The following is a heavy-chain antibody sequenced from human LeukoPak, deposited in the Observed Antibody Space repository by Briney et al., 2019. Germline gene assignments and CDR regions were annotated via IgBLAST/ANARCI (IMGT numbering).Heavy chain of an antibody. V-gene: IGHV3-21*01. CDR1: GFTFSSYS. J-gene: IGHJ6*02. CDR3: ARDLQLARHGEMDV. D-gene: IGHD3-3*01. CDR2: ISSSSSYI. Sequence: GGSLRLSCAASGFTFSSYSMNWVRQAPGKGLELVSSISSSSSYIYYADSVKGRFTISRDNAKNSLYLQMNSLRAEDTAVYYCARDLQLARHGEMDVWGQGTTVTVSS.